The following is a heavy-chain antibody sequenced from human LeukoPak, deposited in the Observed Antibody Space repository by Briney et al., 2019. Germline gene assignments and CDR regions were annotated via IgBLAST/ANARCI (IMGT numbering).Heavy chain of an antibody. J-gene: IGHJ4*02. CDR1: GGSISSHY. CDR2: IYYSGST. Sequence: SETLSLTCTVSGGSISSHYWSWIRQPPGKGLEWSGYIYYSGSTNYNPSLKSRVTTSVDTSKNQFSLKLSSVTAADTAVYYCARVSDHGEYIAPFDYWGQGTLVTVSS. D-gene: IGHD2/OR15-2a*01. CDR3: ARVSDHGEYIAPFDY. V-gene: IGHV4-59*11.